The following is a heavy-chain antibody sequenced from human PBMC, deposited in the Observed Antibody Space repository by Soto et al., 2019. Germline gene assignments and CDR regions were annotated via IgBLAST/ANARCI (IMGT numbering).Heavy chain of an antibody. D-gene: IGHD5-12*01. Sequence: EVQLVESGGGLVQPGRSLRLSCAASGFTFDDYAMHWVRQAPGKGLEWVSGISWNSGSIGYADSVKGRFTISRDNAKNSMYLQMNSLRAEDTTLYSGEKDRGRGYGGKKGDAFDIWGQGTMVTVSS. V-gene: IGHV3-9*01. CDR1: GFTFDDYA. J-gene: IGHJ3*02. CDR3: EKDRGRGYGGKKGDAFDI. CDR2: ISWNSGSI.